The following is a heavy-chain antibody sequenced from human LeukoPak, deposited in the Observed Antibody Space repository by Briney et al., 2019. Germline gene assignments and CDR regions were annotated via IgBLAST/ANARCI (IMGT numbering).Heavy chain of an antibody. CDR2: IYTSGST. D-gene: IGHD3-22*01. Sequence: SETLSFTCTVSGGPIISYYWSWIRQPRGKGLEWIGYIYTSGSTNYNPSLKSRVTISVDTSKNQFSLKLSSVTAADTAVYYCARHYYSRYYYYYYMDVWGKETTVTVSS. CDR3: ARHYYSRYYYYYYMDV. V-gene: IGHV4-4*09. J-gene: IGHJ6*03. CDR1: GGPIISYY.